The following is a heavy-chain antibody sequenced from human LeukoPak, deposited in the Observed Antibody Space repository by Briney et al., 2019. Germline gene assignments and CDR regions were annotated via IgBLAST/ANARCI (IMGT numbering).Heavy chain of an antibody. CDR1: GYTFTGYC. J-gene: IGHJ4*02. Sequence: ASVKVSCKASGYTFTGYCMHWVRQAPGQGLEWMGWINPNSGGTNYAQKFQGRVTMTRDTSISTAYMELSRLRSDDTAVYYCARGLHCSSTSCYTYGYWGQGTLVTVSS. V-gene: IGHV1-2*02. CDR3: ARGLHCSSTSCYTYGY. CDR2: INPNSGGT. D-gene: IGHD2-2*02.